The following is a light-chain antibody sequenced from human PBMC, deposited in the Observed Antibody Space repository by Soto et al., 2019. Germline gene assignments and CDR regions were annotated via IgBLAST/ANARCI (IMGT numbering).Light chain of an antibody. CDR3: QQYNSYSRT. CDR2: DAS. V-gene: IGKV1-5*01. CDR1: QSISSW. J-gene: IGKJ1*01. Sequence: DIQMTQSPSTLSASVGDRVTITCRASQSISSWLAWYQQKPGKVPKLLIFDASSLETGVPSRISGSGSGTEFTLTISSLQPDDFATYYCQQYNSYSRTFGQGTKVDIK.